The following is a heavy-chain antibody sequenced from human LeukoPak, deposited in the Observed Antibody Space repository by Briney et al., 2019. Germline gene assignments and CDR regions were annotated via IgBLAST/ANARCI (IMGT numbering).Heavy chain of an antibody. CDR2: INHSGST. J-gene: IGHJ4*02. D-gene: IGHD3-16*02. V-gene: IGHV4-34*01. CDR1: GGSFSGYY. CDR3: ARAMITFGGVIVNDY. Sequence: SETLSLTCAVYGGSFSGYYWSWIRQPPGKGLEWIGEINHSGSTNYNPSLKSRVTISVDTSKNQFSLKLSSVTAADTAVYYCARAMITFGGVIVNDYWGQGTLVTVSS.